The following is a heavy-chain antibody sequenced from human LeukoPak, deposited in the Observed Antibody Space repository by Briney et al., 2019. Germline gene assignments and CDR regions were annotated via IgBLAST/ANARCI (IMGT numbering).Heavy chain of an antibody. CDR1: GGSISSYY. V-gene: IGHV4-59*01. Sequence: SXXLXLTCTVXGGSISSYYWSWIRQPPGKGLEWIGYIYYSGSTNYNPSLKRRVTISVDTSKNQFSLKLSSVTAADTAVYYCAREIGGTTDYYYYYYMDVWGKGTTVTVSS. CDR2: IYYSGST. D-gene: IGHD4-23*01. J-gene: IGHJ6*03. CDR3: AREIGGTTDYYYYYYMDV.